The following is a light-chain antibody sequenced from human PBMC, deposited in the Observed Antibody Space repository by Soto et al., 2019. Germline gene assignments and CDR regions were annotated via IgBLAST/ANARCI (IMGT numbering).Light chain of an antibody. V-gene: IGLV1-40*01. J-gene: IGLJ3*02. CDR2: GNT. CDR1: SSNIGAGYD. Sequence: QSVLTQPPSVSGAPGQRVTISCTGTSSNIGAGYDVHWYQQLPGTAPKLLIYGNTNRPSGVPDRFSGSKSGTSASLTISGLHAEDEAHYYCQSYDTGLSGSGVFGGGTKVTVL. CDR3: QSYDTGLSGSGV.